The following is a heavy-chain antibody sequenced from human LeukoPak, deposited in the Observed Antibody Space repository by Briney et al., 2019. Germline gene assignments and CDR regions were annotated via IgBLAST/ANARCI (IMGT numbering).Heavy chain of an antibody. CDR3: ARDASSSWGYDYCYYMDV. CDR1: GGSISSYY. V-gene: IGHV4-4*07. Sequence: SSETLSLTCTVSGGSISSYYRSWIRQPAGKGLEWIGRIYTSGSTNYNPSLKSRVTMSVDTSKNQFSLKLSSVTAADTAVYYCARDASSSWGYDYCYYMDVWGKGTTVTVSS. D-gene: IGHD6-13*01. CDR2: IYTSGST. J-gene: IGHJ6*03.